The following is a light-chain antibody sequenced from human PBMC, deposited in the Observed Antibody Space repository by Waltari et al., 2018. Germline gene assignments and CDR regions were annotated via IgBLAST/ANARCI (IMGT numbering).Light chain of an antibody. CDR3: QQYDDFPPYT. V-gene: IGKV1-33*01. CDR2: DAS. Sequence: DIQMTQSPSFLSASVGDRVTISCQASRDINNFLNWYQQKPGKDPKLLIYDASNVEIGVPSMFRGRGSGTHFTLTIIILQPEDVATYYCQQYDDFPPYTFGQGTKVEIK. J-gene: IGKJ2*01. CDR1: RDINNF.